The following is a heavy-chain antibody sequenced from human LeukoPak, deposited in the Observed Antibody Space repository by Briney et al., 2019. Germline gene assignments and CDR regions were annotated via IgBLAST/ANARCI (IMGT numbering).Heavy chain of an antibody. J-gene: IGHJ6*02. CDR2: ISSSGSTI. D-gene: IGHD4-17*01. CDR1: GFTFSSYE. CDR3: ARSGGTVTTYYYYGMDV. Sequence: GGSLRLSCAASGFTFSSYEMNWVRQAPGKGLEWVSYISSSGSTIYYADSVKGRFTISRDNAKNSLYLQINSLRAEDTAVYYCARSGGTVTTYYYYGMDVWGQGTTVTVSS. V-gene: IGHV3-48*03.